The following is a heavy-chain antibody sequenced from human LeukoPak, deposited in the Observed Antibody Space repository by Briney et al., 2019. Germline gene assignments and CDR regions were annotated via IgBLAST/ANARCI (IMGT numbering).Heavy chain of an antibody. CDR1: GFTFSSYA. CDR2: ISGSGGST. Sequence: GGSLRLSCAASGFTFSSYAMSWVRQAPGKGLEWVSAISGSGGSTYYADSVKGRFTISRDNSKNTLYLQMNSLRAEDTAVYYCAKAPRPNSNIVLMVYTGIFDYWGQGTLVTVSS. D-gene: IGHD2-8*01. J-gene: IGHJ4*02. CDR3: AKAPRPNSNIVLMVYTGIFDY. V-gene: IGHV3-23*01.